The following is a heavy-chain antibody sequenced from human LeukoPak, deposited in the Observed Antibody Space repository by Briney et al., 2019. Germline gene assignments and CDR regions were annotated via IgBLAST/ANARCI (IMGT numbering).Heavy chain of an antibody. CDR1: GGSISSSNYY. CDR2: AYYSGSTT. D-gene: IGHD1-26*01. CDR3: ARWSWPNIVDY. Sequence: TSETLSLTCSVSGGSISSSNYYWSWIRQPPGKGLEWIGYAYYSGSTTNYNPSLKNRVTISVDTSKNQFSLKLSSVTAADTAVYYCARWSWPNIVDYWGQGARVTVSS. V-gene: IGHV4-61*01. J-gene: IGHJ4*02.